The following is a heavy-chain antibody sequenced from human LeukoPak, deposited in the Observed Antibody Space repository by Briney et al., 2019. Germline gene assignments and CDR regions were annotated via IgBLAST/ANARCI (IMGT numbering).Heavy chain of an antibody. CDR3: ARGKTSQNIVTRKTYNWFDP. D-gene: IGHD2/OR15-2a*01. CDR1: EFTFSSYN. J-gene: IGHJ5*02. CDR2: ISSSSDYI. V-gene: IGHV3-21*01. Sequence: GGSLRLSCAASEFTFSSYNMNWVRQAPGKGLEWVSSISSSSDYIYYADSVKGRFTISRDNAKNSLYLQMKSLRAEDTAVNYCARGKTSQNIVTRKTYNWFDPWGQGTLVTVSS.